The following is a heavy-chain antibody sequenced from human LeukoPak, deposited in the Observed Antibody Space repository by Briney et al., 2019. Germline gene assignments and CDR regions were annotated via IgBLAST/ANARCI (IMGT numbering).Heavy chain of an antibody. D-gene: IGHD2-2*01. CDR1: GFTFSSYA. CDR3: ARGGRYCSSTSCYHPFDP. CDR2: ISYDGSNK. J-gene: IGHJ5*02. Sequence: PGGSLRLSCAASGFTFSSYAMHWVRQAPGKGLEWVAVISYDGSNKYYADSVKGRFTISRDNSKNTLYLRMNSLRAEDTAVYYCARGGRYCSSTSCYHPFDPWGQGTLVTVSS. V-gene: IGHV3-30*04.